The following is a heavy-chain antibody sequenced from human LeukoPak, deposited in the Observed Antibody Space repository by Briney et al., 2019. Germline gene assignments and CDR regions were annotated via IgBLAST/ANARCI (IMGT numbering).Heavy chain of an antibody. J-gene: IGHJ6*03. Sequence: GGSLRLSCTASGFTFGDYAMNWVRQAPGKGLEWVGFIRSKAYGGTTEYAASVKGRFTISRDDSKSIAYLQMNSLKTEDTAVYYCTRAEVYYYYYMDVWGKGTTVTISS. V-gene: IGHV3-49*04. CDR1: GFTFGDYA. CDR3: TRAEVYYYYYMDV. CDR2: IRSKAYGGTT.